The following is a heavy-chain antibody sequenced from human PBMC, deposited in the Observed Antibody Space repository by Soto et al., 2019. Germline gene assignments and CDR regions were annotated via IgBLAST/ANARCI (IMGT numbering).Heavy chain of an antibody. D-gene: IGHD5-18*01. Sequence: ASVKVSCKASGFPFTRYGISWVRQAPGQGLEWMGWISAYNGNTNYAQKLQGRVTMTTDTSTSTAYMELRSLRSDDTAVYYCARSTAMVRGWFDPWGQGTLVTVSS. CDR2: ISAYNGNT. CDR3: ARSTAMVRGWFDP. CDR1: GFPFTRYG. V-gene: IGHV1-18*01. J-gene: IGHJ5*02.